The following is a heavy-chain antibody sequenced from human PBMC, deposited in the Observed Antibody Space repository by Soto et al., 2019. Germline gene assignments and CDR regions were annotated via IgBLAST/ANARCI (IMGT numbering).Heavy chain of an antibody. V-gene: IGHV1-2*04. Sequence: ASVKVSCKASGYTFTDYYMHWVRQAPGQGLEWMGGIDPNSGDTNYAQKFQGWVTMTKDTSTSTAYMELSRLGSDDTAVYYCARSAAKYYYDSSGYSYDAFDIWGQGTMVTVSS. CDR1: GYTFTDYY. CDR3: ARSAAKYYYDSSGYSYDAFDI. CDR2: IDPNSGDT. J-gene: IGHJ3*02. D-gene: IGHD3-22*01.